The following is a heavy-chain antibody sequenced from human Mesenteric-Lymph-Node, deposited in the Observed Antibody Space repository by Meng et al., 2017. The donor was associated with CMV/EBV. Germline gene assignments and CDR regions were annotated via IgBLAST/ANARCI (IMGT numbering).Heavy chain of an antibody. J-gene: IGHJ5*02. D-gene: IGHD6-13*01. CDR2: IIPILGIA. V-gene: IGHV1-69*02. CDR1: GGTFSSYT. Sequence: QVQLVQSGAEVKKPGSSVKVSCKASGGTFSSYTISWVRQAPGQGLEWMGRIIPILGIANYAQKFQGRVTITADKFTSTAYMELSSLRSEDTAVYYCAGAIAAAGSRWFDPWGQGTLVTVSS. CDR3: AGAIAAAGSRWFDP.